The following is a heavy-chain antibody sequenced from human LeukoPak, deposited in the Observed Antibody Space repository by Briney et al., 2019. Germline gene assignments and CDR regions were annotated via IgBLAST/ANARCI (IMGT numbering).Heavy chain of an antibody. CDR1: GGSFSGYY. J-gene: IGHJ4*02. Sequence: SETLSLTCAVYGGSFSGYYWSWIRQPPGKGLEWIGEINHSGSTNYNPSLKSRVTVSVDTSKNQFSLKLSSVTAADTAVYYCARAHFAVYDYVWGSYRLYYFDYWGQGTLVTVSS. CDR3: ARAHFAVYDYVWGSYRLYYFDY. D-gene: IGHD3-16*02. CDR2: INHSGST. V-gene: IGHV4-34*01.